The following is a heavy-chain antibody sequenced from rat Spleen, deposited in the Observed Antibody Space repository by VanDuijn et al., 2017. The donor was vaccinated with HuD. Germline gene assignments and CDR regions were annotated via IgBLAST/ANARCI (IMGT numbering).Heavy chain of an antibody. CDR2: INYDGIST. CDR3: ARQVGYGGYKDA. V-gene: IGHV5-29*01. CDR1: GFTFSDHY. D-gene: IGHD1-11*01. Sequence: EVQLVESGGGLVQPGRSLKLSCAASGFTFSDHYVTWVRQAPTKGLEWVATINYDGISTFYRDSVKDRFTISRDNGKNILYLQIDSLKSEDTATYYCARQVGYGGYKDAWGQGASVTVSS. J-gene: IGHJ4*01.